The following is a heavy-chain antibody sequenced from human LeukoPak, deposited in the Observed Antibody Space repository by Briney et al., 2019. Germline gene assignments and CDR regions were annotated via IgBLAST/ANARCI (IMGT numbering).Heavy chain of an antibody. Sequence: GGSLRLSCAASGFTFSSYGMSWVRQAPGKGLEWVSAISGSGGSTYYADSVKGRFTISRDNSKNTLYLQMNSLRAKDTAVYYCAKDGGDYVWGSYRYTPHPFDYWGQGTLVTVSS. CDR2: ISGSGGST. CDR3: AKDGGDYVWGSYRYTPHPFDY. D-gene: IGHD3-16*02. V-gene: IGHV3-23*01. CDR1: GFTFSSYG. J-gene: IGHJ4*02.